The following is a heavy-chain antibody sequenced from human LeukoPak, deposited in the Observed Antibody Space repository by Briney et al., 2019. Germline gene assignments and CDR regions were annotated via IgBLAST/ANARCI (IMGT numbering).Heavy chain of an antibody. CDR3: ARLGDGYDGY. J-gene: IGHJ4*02. CDR2: IYYSGST. D-gene: IGHD5-24*01. Sequence: PSETLSLTCTVSGVSISSSSYYWGWIRQPPGKGLEWIGSIYYSGSTYYNPSLKSRVTISVDTSKNQFSLKLGSVTAADTAVYYCARLGDGYDGYWGQGTLVTVSS. CDR1: GVSISSSSYY. V-gene: IGHV4-39*01.